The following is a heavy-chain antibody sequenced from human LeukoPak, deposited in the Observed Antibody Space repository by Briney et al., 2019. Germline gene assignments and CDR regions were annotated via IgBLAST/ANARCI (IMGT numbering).Heavy chain of an antibody. Sequence: GGCLRLSCAAAGFTLSSYSMKWVRQAGGKGLGWGSYIGGGSSTTNYAECVKGRFTISRDNARNSLYLQMNNLTVEDTAVYYCARDPGFSVARWGQGSLVFVSS. CDR2: IGGGSSTT. J-gene: IGHJ4*02. CDR3: ARDPGFSVAR. D-gene: IGHD3-3*01. CDR1: GFTLSSYS. V-gene: IGHV3-48*04.